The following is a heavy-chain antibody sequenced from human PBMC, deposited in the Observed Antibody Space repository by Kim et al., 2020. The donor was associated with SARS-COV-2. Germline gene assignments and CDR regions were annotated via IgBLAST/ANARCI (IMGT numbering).Heavy chain of an antibody. Sequence: GSTNYNPSLKSRVTISVDTSKKQFSLKLSSVTAADTAVYYCARGIAVAGVSEFDYWGQGTLVTV. V-gene: IGHV4-34*01. CDR2: GST. D-gene: IGHD6-19*01. J-gene: IGHJ4*02. CDR3: ARGIAVAGVSEFDY.